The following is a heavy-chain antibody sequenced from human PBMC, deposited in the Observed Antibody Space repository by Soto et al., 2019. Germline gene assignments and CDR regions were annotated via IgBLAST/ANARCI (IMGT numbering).Heavy chain of an antibody. D-gene: IGHD6-19*01. CDR3: GKTESSGWSTRYGMDV. J-gene: IGHJ6*02. V-gene: IGHV3-23*01. Sequence: EVQLLESGGALVQPGGSLRLSCAASGFTFSNYAMTWVRQAPGKGLEWVSGISGGGNSTYYADSVKGRFTISRDNSKSALYLQMNSLRAEDTAVYYCGKTESSGWSTRYGMDVWGQGTTVTVSS. CDR2: ISGGGNST. CDR1: GFTFSNYA.